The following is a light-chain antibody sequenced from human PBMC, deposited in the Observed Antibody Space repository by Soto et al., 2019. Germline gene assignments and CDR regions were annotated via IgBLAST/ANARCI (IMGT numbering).Light chain of an antibody. Sequence: SYELTQPPSVSVAPGQTARITCGGNNIGSKSVHWYQQKPGQAPVLVVYDDSERPSGIPEGFCGSNSGNTATLTIGRVEGGDGAEYYCEVWDSSGGRVVLGGGTKVTVL. V-gene: IGLV3-21*02. CDR2: DDS. J-gene: IGLJ2*01. CDR1: NIGSKS. CDR3: EVWDSSGGRVV.